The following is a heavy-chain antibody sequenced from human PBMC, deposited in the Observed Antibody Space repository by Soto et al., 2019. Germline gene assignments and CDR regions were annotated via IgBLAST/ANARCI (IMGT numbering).Heavy chain of an antibody. Sequence: QVQLVESGGGVVQPGRSLRLSCAASGFTFSSYAMHWVCQAPGKGLEGVAVISYDGSNKYYADSVKGRFTISRDNSKNTLYLQMNSLRAEDTAVYYCASDLTYSSSWRAVDYWGQGTLVTVSS. D-gene: IGHD6-13*01. CDR3: ASDLTYSSSWRAVDY. V-gene: IGHV3-30-3*01. CDR2: ISYDGSNK. CDR1: GFTFSSYA. J-gene: IGHJ4*02.